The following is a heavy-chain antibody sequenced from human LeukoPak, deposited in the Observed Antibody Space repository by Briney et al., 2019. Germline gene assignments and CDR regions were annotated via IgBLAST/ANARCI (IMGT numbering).Heavy chain of an antibody. CDR2: IKQDGSEK. CDR1: GFTFSSYW. J-gene: IGHJ6*04. Sequence: GGSLRLSCAASGFTFSSYWMSWVRQAPGKGLEWVANIKQDGSEKYYVDSVKGRFTISRDNARNSLYLQMNSLRAEDTAVYYCAELGITMIGGVWGKGTTVTISS. D-gene: IGHD3-10*02. V-gene: IGHV3-7*01. CDR3: AELGITMIGGV.